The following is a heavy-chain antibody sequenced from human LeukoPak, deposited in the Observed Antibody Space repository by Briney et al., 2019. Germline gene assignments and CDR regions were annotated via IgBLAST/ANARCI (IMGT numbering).Heavy chain of an antibody. J-gene: IGHJ4*02. CDR1: GGSFSGYY. CDR3: ARRELTGSYFDY. V-gene: IGHV4-34*01. D-gene: IGHD1-26*01. CDR2: INHSGST. Sequence: PSETLSLTCAVYGGSFSGYYWSWIRQPPGKGLEWIGEINHSGSTNYNPSLKSRVTISVDTSKNQFSLKLSSVTAADTAVYYCARRELTGSYFDYWGQGTLVTVSS.